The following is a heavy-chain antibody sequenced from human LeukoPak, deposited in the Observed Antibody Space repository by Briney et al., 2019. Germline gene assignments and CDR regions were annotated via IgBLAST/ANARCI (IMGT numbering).Heavy chain of an antibody. Sequence: PGGSLRLSCAASGITFRNYWMSWVRQAPGKGLEWVAFIKEDGSDKHYVDSVKGRFTISRDNAQNSLYLQMNSLRAEDTAVYFCHQPVTLPAWGQGSLVTVSS. D-gene: IGHD2-2*01. CDR2: IKEDGSDK. CDR1: GITFRNYW. CDR3: HQPVTLPA. J-gene: IGHJ5*02. V-gene: IGHV3-7*01.